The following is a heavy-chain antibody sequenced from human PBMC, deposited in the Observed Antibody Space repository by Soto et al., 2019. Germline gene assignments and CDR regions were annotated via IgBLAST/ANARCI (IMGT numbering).Heavy chain of an antibody. CDR3: ARSSHSNYVGYYYYYMDV. Sequence: QVQLQQWGAGLLKPSETLSLTCAVYGGSFSGYYWSWIRQPPGKGLEWIGEINHSGSTNYNPSLKRRVTISVDTSKHQFSLKLSSVTAADTAVYYCARSSHSNYVGYYYYYMDVWGKGTTVTVSS. V-gene: IGHV4-34*01. CDR1: GGSFSGYY. J-gene: IGHJ6*03. D-gene: IGHD4-4*01. CDR2: INHSGST.